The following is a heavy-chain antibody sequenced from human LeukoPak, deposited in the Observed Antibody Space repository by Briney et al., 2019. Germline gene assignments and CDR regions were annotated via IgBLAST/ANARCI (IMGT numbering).Heavy chain of an antibody. CDR3: ASPLGIAAAGTRNSWDYYYGMDV. CDR2: ISNNGGSS. Sequence: GGSLRLSCSASGFTFSAYAMYWVCQAPGKGLEYVSGISNNGGSSFYADSVKGRFTISRDNSKNSLYLQMNSLRAEDTAVYYCASPLGIAAAGTRNSWDYYYGMDVWGQGTTVTVSS. CDR1: GFTFSAYA. J-gene: IGHJ6*02. V-gene: IGHV3-64*04. D-gene: IGHD6-13*01.